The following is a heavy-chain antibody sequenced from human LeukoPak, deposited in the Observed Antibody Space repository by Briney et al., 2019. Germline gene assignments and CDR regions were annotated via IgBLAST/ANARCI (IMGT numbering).Heavy chain of an antibody. Sequence: TGGSLRLSCAASGFTFSSYSMSWVRQAPGKGLEWVSSISSSSSYIYSADSVKGRFTISRDNAKNSLYLQMNSLRVEDTAVYYCARGYWNFDYWGQGTLVTVSS. J-gene: IGHJ4*02. D-gene: IGHD2-21*01. CDR1: GFTFSSYS. V-gene: IGHV3-21*01. CDR2: ISSSSSYI. CDR3: ARGYWNFDY.